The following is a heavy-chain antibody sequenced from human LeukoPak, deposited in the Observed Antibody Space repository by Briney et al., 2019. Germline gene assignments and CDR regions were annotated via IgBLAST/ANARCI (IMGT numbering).Heavy chain of an antibody. V-gene: IGHV1-18*01. CDR1: GYTFTSYG. CDR2: ISAYNGNT. Sequence: SVKVSCKASGYTFTSYGISWVRQAPGQGLEWMGWISAYNGNTNYAQKLQGRVTMTTDTSTSTAYMELRSLRSDDTTVYYCARDFYYDSSGYPPAMDVWGKGTTVTISS. J-gene: IGHJ6*03. CDR3: ARDFYYDSSGYPPAMDV. D-gene: IGHD3-22*01.